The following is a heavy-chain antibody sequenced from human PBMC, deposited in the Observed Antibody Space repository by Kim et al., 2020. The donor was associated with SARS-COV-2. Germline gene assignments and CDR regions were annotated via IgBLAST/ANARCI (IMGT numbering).Heavy chain of an antibody. J-gene: IGHJ4*02. V-gene: IGHV3-74*01. CDR2: T. Sequence: TDYADSVTGRFSISRDNAKNMVYLQINSLSAEDTAVYYCARPARGWSHLNYWGQGTLVTVSS. CDR3: ARPARGWSHLNY.